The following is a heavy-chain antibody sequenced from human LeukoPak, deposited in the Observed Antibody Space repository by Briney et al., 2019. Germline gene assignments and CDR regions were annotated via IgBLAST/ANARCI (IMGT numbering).Heavy chain of an antibody. CDR2: INTNTGNP. Sequence: ASVKVSCKASGYTFTSYAINWVRQAPGQGLEWMGWINTNTGNPTYAQGFTGRFVFSLDTSVSTAYLQISSLKAEDTAVYYCARGLYSSGWTGEFFDYWGQGTLVTVSS. J-gene: IGHJ4*02. D-gene: IGHD6-19*01. V-gene: IGHV7-4-1*02. CDR3: ARGLYSSGWTGEFFDY. CDR1: GYTFTSYA.